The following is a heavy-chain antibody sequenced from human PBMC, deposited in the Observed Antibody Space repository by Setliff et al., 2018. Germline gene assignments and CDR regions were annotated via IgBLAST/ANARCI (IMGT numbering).Heavy chain of an antibody. D-gene: IGHD6-19*01. J-gene: IGHJ6*03. CDR1: GGSISSYY. V-gene: IGHV4-4*07. CDR3: AREQWLDPPGYYYMDV. Sequence: PPETLSLTCTVSGGSISSYYWSWIRQPAGKGLEWIGHIYIGGSANYNPSLKSRATMSIDTSKNQFSLKLNSVTAADMAVYYCAREQWLDPPGYYYMDVWAKGTTVTVSS. CDR2: IYIGGSA.